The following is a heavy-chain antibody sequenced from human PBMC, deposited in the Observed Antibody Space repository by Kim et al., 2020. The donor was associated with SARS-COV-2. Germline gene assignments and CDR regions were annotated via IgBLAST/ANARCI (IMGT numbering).Heavy chain of an antibody. V-gene: IGHV1-69*13. J-gene: IGHJ6*02. CDR2: IIPIFGTA. CDR3: ARVTSPVNRYLGGSGSYQSYYGMDV. Sequence: SVKVSCKASGGTFSSYAISWVRQAPGQGLEWMGGIIPIFGTANYAQKFQGRVTITADESTSTAYMELSSLRSEDTAVYYCARVTSPVNRYLGGSGSYQSYYGMDVWGQGTTVTVSS. CDR1: GGTFSSYA. D-gene: IGHD3-10*01.